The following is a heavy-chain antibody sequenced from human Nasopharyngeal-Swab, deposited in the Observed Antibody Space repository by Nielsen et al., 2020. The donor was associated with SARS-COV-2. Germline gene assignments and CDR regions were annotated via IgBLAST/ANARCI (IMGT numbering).Heavy chain of an antibody. J-gene: IGHJ4*02. CDR3: AKANTRDFDY. Sequence: GESLKISCAASGFTFNSFAMSWVRQAPGKGLEWVSGISGGGDSTHHADSVKGRFTISRDNSRKTLYLQMNSLRAEDTAIYHCAKANTRDFDYWGQGTLVTVSS. CDR2: ISGGGDST. V-gene: IGHV3-23*01. CDR1: GFTFNSFA.